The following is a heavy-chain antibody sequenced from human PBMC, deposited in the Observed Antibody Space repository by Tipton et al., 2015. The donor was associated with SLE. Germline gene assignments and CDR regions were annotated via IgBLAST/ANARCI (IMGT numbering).Heavy chain of an antibody. CDR1: GFTFSDYY. CDR2: ISSSSSYI. J-gene: IGHJ5*02. D-gene: IGHD6-13*01. CDR3: ARELNFYSSSWGWFDP. V-gene: IGHV3-11*06. Sequence: QLVQSGGGLVKPGGSLRLSCAASGFTFSDYYMSWIRQAPGKGLEWVSYISSSSSYIYYADSVKGRFTISRDNAKNSLYLQMNSLRAEDTAVYYCARELNFYSSSWGWFDPWGQGTLVTVSS.